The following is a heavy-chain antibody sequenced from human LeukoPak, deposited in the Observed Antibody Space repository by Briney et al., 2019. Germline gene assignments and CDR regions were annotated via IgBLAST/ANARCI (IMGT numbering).Heavy chain of an antibody. D-gene: IGHD3-22*01. J-gene: IGHJ4*02. CDR2: IYHSGST. CDR1: SGSISSSNW. Sequence: SETLSLTCAVSSGSISSSNWWSWVRQLPGKGLEWIGEIYHSGSTNYNPSLKSRVTISVDKSKNQFSLKLSSVTAADTAVYYCARDLIVDTHYYDSSGYLDYWGQGTLVTVSS. V-gene: IGHV4-4*02. CDR3: ARDLIVDTHYYDSSGYLDY.